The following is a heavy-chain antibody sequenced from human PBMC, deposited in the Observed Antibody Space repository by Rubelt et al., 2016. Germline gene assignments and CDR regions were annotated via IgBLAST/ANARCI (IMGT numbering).Heavy chain of an antibody. CDR1: GYTFTSYG. D-gene: IGHD5-18*01. CDR2: ISAYNGNT. J-gene: IGHJ4*02. CDR3: ARDLTYTLPAY. V-gene: IGHV1-18*01. Sequence: QVQLVQSGAEVKKPGASVKVSCKASGYTFTSYGISWVRQAPGQGLEWMGWISAYNGNTNYAQKLQGRVTMTTDTATRTAYMELRSLRSDYTAVYYCARDLTYTLPAYWGQGTLVTVSS.